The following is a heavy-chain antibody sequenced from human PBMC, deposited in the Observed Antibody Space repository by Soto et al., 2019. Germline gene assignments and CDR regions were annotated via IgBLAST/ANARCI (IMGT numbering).Heavy chain of an antibody. CDR2: ISSSSSYT. CDR3: VRALQYRTWSAHY. D-gene: IGHD6-6*01. Sequence: GGSLRLSCAASGFACSDYYMSWIRQAPGKGLEWVSYISSSSSYTNYADSVKGRFTISRDNAKNSLYLQMTSLRAEDTAVYYCVRALQYRTWSAHYWGPGTLGTL. V-gene: IGHV3-11*06. CDR1: GFACSDYY. J-gene: IGHJ4*02.